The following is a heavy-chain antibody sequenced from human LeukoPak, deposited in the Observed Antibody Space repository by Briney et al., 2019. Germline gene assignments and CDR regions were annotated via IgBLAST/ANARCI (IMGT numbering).Heavy chain of an antibody. CDR1: GFTFSGFW. J-gene: IGHJ3*01. Sequence: GGSLRLSCAASGFTFSGFWMSWSRQAPGKGLEWVASINSDGSEGYYADVVKGRFTISRDNAKNSLYLQINSLRAEDTAMYYCARSSYSSSSSVWGQGTMVTVSS. CDR3: ARSSYSSSSSV. CDR2: INSDGSEG. D-gene: IGHD6-6*01. V-gene: IGHV3-7*03.